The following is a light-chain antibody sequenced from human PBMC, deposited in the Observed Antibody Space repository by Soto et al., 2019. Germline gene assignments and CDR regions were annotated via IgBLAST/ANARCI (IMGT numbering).Light chain of an antibody. V-gene: IGKV1-5*03. Sequence: IQMTQSPSTLSGSVGDRVTITCRASQTISSWLAWYQQKPGKAPKLLIYKASTLKSGVPSRFSGSGSGTEFTLTISSLQPDDFATYYCQHYKSYSEAFGQGTKVDIK. CDR1: QTISSW. CDR3: QHYKSYSEA. CDR2: KAS. J-gene: IGKJ1*01.